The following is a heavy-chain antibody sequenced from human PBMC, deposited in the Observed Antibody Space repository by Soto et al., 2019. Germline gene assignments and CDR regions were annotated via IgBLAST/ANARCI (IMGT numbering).Heavy chain of an antibody. D-gene: IGHD6-13*01. CDR2: FDPEDGQT. V-gene: IGHV1-24*01. Sequence: ASVKVSCKVSGYSLTELSIHWVRQAPEKGLEWMGSFDPEDGQTINKQKFQDRVTMTGDTSSDTGYMELSNLRSEDTAIYYCATSLVLPLGVDIWGQGTTVTVSS. J-gene: IGHJ6*02. CDR1: GYSLTELS. CDR3: ATSLVLPLGVDI.